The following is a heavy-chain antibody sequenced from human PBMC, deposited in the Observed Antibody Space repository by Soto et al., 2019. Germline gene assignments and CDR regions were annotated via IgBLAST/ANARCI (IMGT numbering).Heavy chain of an antibody. V-gene: IGHV4-34*01. J-gene: IGHJ6*02. CDR2: INHSGST. CDR1: GGSFSGYY. D-gene: IGHD4-4*01. Sequence: PSETLSLTCAVYGGSFSGYYWSWIRQPPGKGLEWIGEINHSGSTNYNPSLKSRVTISVDTSKNQFSLKLSSVTAADTAVYYCARGAGLQYHTINYGMDVWGQGTTVTVSS. CDR3: ARGAGLQYHTINYGMDV.